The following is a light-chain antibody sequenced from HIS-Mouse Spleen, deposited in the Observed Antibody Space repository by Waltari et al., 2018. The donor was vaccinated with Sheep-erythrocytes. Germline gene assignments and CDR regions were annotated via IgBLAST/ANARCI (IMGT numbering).Light chain of an antibody. CDR3: SSYAGSNNWV. V-gene: IGLV2-8*01. J-gene: IGLJ3*02. CDR2: EVS. Sequence: QSALTQPPSASGSPGPSVTISCTGTSCDVGGYNSVPWYQQPPGNAPKLMIYEVSKRPSGVPDRFSGSKSGNTASLTVSGLQAEDEADYYCSSYAGSNNWVFGGGTKLTVL. CDR1: SCDVGGYNS.